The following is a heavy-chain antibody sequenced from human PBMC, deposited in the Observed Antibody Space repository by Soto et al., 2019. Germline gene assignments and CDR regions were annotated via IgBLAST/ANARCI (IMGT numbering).Heavy chain of an antibody. Sequence: PSETLSLTCTFSGGSVNSPNYYWVWIRQPPGKGLEWIGSIYNSATTYYNPSLKTRVTISADTSRNQFSLDLRSVTAADTAMYYCGRVVIAATRRPDFDYWGQGARVT. CDR2: IYNSATT. CDR1: GGSVNSPNYY. J-gene: IGHJ4*02. CDR3: GRVVIAATRRPDFDY. V-gene: IGHV4-39*01. D-gene: IGHD2-15*01.